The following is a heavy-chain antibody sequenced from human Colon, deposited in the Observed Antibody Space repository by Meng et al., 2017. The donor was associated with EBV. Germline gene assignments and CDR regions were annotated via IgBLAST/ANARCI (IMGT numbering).Heavy chain of an antibody. D-gene: IGHD2-21*02. Sequence: VQLPESGPGLAKPSGTLSPTCAVAGGSLSSRNWWSWVRQPPGKGLEWIGEIYHSGSTNYNPSLKSRVTISVDESKNQFSLRLSSVTAADTAVYYCARVGAYCGGDCYHPRWGQGTLVTVSS. V-gene: IGHV4-4*02. CDR3: ARVGAYCGGDCYHPR. J-gene: IGHJ4*02. CDR1: GGSLSSRNW. CDR2: IYHSGST.